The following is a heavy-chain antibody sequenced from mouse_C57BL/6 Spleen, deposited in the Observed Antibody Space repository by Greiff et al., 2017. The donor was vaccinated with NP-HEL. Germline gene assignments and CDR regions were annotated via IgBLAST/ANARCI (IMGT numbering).Heavy chain of an antibody. CDR1: GYAFSSYW. CDR2: IYPGDGDT. V-gene: IGHV1-80*01. J-gene: IGHJ1*03. D-gene: IGHD1-1*01. CDR3: ARDWGLLRSPLDFDV. Sequence: QVQLKESGAELVKPGASVKISCKASGYAFSSYWMNWVKQRPGKGLEWIGQIYPGDGDTNYNGKFKGKATLTADKSSSTAYMQLSSLTSEDSAVYFRARDWGLLRSPLDFDVWGTGTTVTVSS.